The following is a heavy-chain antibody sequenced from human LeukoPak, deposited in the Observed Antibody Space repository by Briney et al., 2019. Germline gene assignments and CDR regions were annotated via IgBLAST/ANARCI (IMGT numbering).Heavy chain of an antibody. CDR2: INPNSGGT. CDR1: GYTFTGYY. D-gene: IGHD3-3*01. Sequence: ASVKVSCKASGYTFTGYYMHWVRQAPGQGLEWMGWINPNSGGTNYAQKFQGRVTMTRDTSISTAYMELRSLRSDDTAVYYCARGYYDFWSGYLFDPWGQGTLVTVSS. CDR3: ARGYYDFWSGYLFDP. V-gene: IGHV1-2*02. J-gene: IGHJ5*02.